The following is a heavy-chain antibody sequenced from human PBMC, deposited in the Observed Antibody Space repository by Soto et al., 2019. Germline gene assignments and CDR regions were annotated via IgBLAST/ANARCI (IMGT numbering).Heavy chain of an antibody. CDR1: GYTFTSYG. Sequence: ASVKVSCKASGYTFTSYGISWVRQAPGQGLEWMGWISAYNGNTNYAQKLQGRVTMTTDTSTSTAYMELRSLRSDDTAVYYCARGYYDFWSGYWGWFDPWGQGTLVTVSS. CDR3: ARGYYDFWSGYWGWFDP. V-gene: IGHV1-18*01. J-gene: IGHJ5*02. D-gene: IGHD3-3*01. CDR2: ISAYNGNT.